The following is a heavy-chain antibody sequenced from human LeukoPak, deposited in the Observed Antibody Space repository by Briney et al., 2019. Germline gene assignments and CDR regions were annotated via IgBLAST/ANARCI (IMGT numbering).Heavy chain of an antibody. J-gene: IGHJ4*02. CDR3: ASLSERIPDY. Sequence: SETLSLTCTVSGGSISSYYWSWIRQPPGKGLEWIGYIFYSGSTNYNPSLNSRVTISVDTSNNQFSLKLSSVTAADTAVYYCASLSERIPDYWGQGTLVTISS. CDR2: IFYSGST. V-gene: IGHV4-59*08. D-gene: IGHD2/OR15-2a*01. CDR1: GGSISSYY.